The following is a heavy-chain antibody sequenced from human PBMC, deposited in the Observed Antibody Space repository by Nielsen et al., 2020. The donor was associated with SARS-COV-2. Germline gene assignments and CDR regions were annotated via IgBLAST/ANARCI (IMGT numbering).Heavy chain of an antibody. Sequence: WVRQAPGQGLEWMGWINPNSGGTNYAQKFQGWVTMTRDTSISTAYMELSRLRSDDTAVYYCAGDRLDYGGKGEYYYYGMDVWGQGTTVTVSS. CDR2: INPNSGGT. V-gene: IGHV1-2*04. CDR3: AGDRLDYGGKGEYYYYGMDV. D-gene: IGHD4-23*01. J-gene: IGHJ6*02.